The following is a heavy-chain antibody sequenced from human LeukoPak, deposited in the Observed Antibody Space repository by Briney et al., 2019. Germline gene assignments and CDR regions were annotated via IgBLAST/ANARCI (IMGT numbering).Heavy chain of an antibody. Sequence: ASVKVSCKASGYTFSGYYMHWLRQAPGQGLEWMGWINPNGGVTNYAQKFQGRVTMTRDTSISTAYMELSRLRSDDTAVYYCARYGEIVVVVAATYYGMDVWGQGTTVTVSS. J-gene: IGHJ6*02. CDR1: GYTFSGYY. CDR2: INPNGGVT. D-gene: IGHD2-15*01. CDR3: ARYGEIVVVVAATYYGMDV. V-gene: IGHV1-2*02.